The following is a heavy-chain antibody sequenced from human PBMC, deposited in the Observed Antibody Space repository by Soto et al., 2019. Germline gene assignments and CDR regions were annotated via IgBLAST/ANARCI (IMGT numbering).Heavy chain of an antibody. CDR2: IWYDGSNK. Sequence: QVQLVESGGGVVQPGRSLRLSCAASGFTFSSYGMHWVRQAPGKGLEWVAVIWYDGSNKYYEDSVKGRFTISRDNSKNTLYLQMNSLRAEDTAVYYCARDPGYYDFWSGCDYWGQGTLVTVSS. J-gene: IGHJ4*02. CDR3: ARDPGYYDFWSGCDY. D-gene: IGHD3-3*01. CDR1: GFTFSSYG. V-gene: IGHV3-33*01.